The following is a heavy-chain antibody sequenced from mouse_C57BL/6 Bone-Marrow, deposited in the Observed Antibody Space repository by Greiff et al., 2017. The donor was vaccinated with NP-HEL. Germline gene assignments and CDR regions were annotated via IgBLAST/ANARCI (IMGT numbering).Heavy chain of an antibody. Sequence: QVQLQQPGAELVKPGASVKLSCKASGYTFTSYWMQWVKQRPGQGLEWIGEIDPSDSYTNYNQKFKGKATLTVDTSSSTAYMQLSSLTSEDSAVYYGARDDYVDYWGQGTTLTVSS. J-gene: IGHJ2*01. V-gene: IGHV1-50*01. CDR3: ARDDYVDY. CDR2: IDPSDSYT. CDR1: GYTFTSYW. D-gene: IGHD2-3*01.